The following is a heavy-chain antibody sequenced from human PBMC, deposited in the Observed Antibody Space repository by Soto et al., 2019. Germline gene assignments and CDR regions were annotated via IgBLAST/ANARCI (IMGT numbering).Heavy chain of an antibody. J-gene: IGHJ3*02. CDR3: ARGSLKSGWPPKGAFDI. CDR2: INAGNGNT. V-gene: IGHV1-3*01. D-gene: IGHD6-19*01. CDR1: GYTFTSYA. Sequence: QVQLVQSGAEVKKPGASVKVSCKASGYTFTSYAMHWVRQAPGQRLEWMGWINAGNGNTKYSQKFQGRVTITRDTSASAAYMELSSLRSEDTAVYYCARGSLKSGWPPKGAFDIWGQGTMVTVSS.